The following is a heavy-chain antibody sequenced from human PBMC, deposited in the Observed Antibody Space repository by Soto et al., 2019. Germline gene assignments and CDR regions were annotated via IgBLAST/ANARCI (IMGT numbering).Heavy chain of an antibody. CDR3: AKDREVKSARIYLDQ. Sequence: GGSLILSCASSVFTFITYTMTWFLQAPVKGLEWVSSVGGSGDGTYYADSVKCRFTISRDNSKNTLYLQMNSLRAEDTAIYYCAKDREVKSARIYLDQWGQGHMVNVSS. V-gene: IGHV3-23*01. CDR2: VGGSGDGT. J-gene: IGHJ4*02. D-gene: IGHD5-18*01. CDR1: VFTFITYT.